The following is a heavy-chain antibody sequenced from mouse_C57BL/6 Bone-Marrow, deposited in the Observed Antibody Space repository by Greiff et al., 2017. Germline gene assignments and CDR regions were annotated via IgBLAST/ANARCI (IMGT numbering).Heavy chain of an antibody. Sequence: QVQLKQPGAELVRPGSSVKLSCKASGYTFTSYWMDWVKQRPGQGLEWIGNIYPSDSETHYNQKFKDKATLTVDKSSSTAYMQLSSLTSEDSAVYYCAREGAYYSPWFAYWGQGTLVTVSA. CDR2: IYPSDSET. CDR3: AREGAYYSPWFAY. CDR1: GYTFTSYW. D-gene: IGHD2-12*01. V-gene: IGHV1-61*01. J-gene: IGHJ3*01.